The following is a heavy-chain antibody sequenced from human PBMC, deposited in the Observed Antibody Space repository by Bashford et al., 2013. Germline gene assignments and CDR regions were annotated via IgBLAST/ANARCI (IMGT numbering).Heavy chain of an antibody. CDR2: ISGSGGST. CDR1: GFTVSNNF. Sequence: GSLRLSCAVSGFTVSNNFMNWVRQGSREGGWSGVSAISGSGGSTYYADSVKGRFTISRDNSKNTLYLQMNSLRAEDTAVYYCAKTERGDFFDYWGQGTLVTVSS. D-gene: IGHD1-1*01. CDR3: AKTERGDFFDY. J-gene: IGHJ4*02. V-gene: IGHV3-23*01.